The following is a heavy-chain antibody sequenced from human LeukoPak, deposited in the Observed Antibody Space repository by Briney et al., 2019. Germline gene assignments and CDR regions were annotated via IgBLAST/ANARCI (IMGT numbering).Heavy chain of an antibody. J-gene: IGHJ4*02. Sequence: GGSLRLSCAASGFTFSSYWMSWVRQAPGEGLEWVANIKQDGSQKNYVDSVRGRFTISRDNAKNSVSLQMNSLRGEDTAIYYCARDFNWAFDFWGQGTLVTVSS. CDR1: GFTFSSYW. CDR3: ARDFNWAFDF. CDR2: IKQDGSQK. V-gene: IGHV3-7*01. D-gene: IGHD1-1*01.